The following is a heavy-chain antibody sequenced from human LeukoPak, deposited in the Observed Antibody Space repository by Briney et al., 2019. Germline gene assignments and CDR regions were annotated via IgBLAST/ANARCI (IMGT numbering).Heavy chain of an antibody. V-gene: IGHV3-30-3*01. D-gene: IGHD3-22*01. CDR2: ISYDGSNK. Sequence: GGSLRLSCAASGFTFSSYAMHWVRQAPGKGLEWVAVISYDGSNKYYADSVKGRFTISRDNSKNTLYLQMNSLRAEDTAVYYCAREQPDSSGYLYYFDYWGQGTLVTVSS. CDR3: AREQPDSSGYLYYFDY. J-gene: IGHJ4*02. CDR1: GFTFSSYA.